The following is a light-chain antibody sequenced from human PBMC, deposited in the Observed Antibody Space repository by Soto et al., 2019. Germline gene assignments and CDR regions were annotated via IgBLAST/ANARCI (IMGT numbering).Light chain of an antibody. J-gene: IGKJ4*01. V-gene: IGKV3-15*01. CDR1: QSVYSN. CDR2: GAS. CDR3: QQYNSWPLT. Sequence: EIVMTQSPATLSVSPGERATLSCRASQSVYSNLAWYQQKPDQAPRLLIYGASTRATGIPARFSGSGSGTEFTLTISSLQSEDFAVYYCQQYNSWPLTFGGGTKVEIK.